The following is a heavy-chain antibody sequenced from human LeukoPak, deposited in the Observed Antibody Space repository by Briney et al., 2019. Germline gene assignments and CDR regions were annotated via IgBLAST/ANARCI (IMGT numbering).Heavy chain of an antibody. CDR3: ARDSSSWYYDY. V-gene: IGHV3-74*03. CDR2: IKSDGSST. Sequence: GGSLRLSCAASGFTFSSYWMHWVRQAPGKGLVWVSCIKSDGSSTTYADSVKGRFTISTDNAKHTLHLQMNSLRAEDTAVYYCARDSSSWYYDYWGQGTLVTVSS. D-gene: IGHD6-13*01. J-gene: IGHJ4*02. CDR1: GFTFSSYW.